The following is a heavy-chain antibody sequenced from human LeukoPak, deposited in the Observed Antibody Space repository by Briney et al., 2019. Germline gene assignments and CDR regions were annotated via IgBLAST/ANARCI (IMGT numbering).Heavy chain of an antibody. Sequence: GESLKISCKGSGHSFTSYWIGWVRQMPGKGLEWMGIIYPGDSDTRYSPSFQGQVTISADKSISTAYLQWSSLKASDTAMYYCARLNLRFLEWLFTPGVFDYWGQGTLVTVSS. J-gene: IGHJ4*02. CDR1: GHSFTSYW. V-gene: IGHV5-51*01. CDR2: IYPGDSDT. D-gene: IGHD3-3*01. CDR3: ARLNLRFLEWLFTPGVFDY.